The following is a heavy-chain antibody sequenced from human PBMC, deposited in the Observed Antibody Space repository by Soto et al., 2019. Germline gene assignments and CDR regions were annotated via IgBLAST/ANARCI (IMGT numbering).Heavy chain of an antibody. Sequence: QVQLVQSGAEVKKPGSSVKVSCKASGGTFSTCAITWVRQAPGQGLEWMGGIIPVFGTAHYAQKFQGRVTITADESTTTAYMERSSLRSEDTAVYYCARGLEDYKYDSSGYSSGYWGQGTLVTVST. CDR2: IIPVFGTA. CDR1: GGTFSTCA. V-gene: IGHV1-69*12. J-gene: IGHJ4*02. D-gene: IGHD3-22*01. CDR3: ARGLEDYKYDSSGYSSGY.